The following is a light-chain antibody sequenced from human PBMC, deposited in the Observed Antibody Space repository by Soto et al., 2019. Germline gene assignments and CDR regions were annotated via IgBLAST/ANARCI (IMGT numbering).Light chain of an antibody. CDR2: GAS. J-gene: IGKJ4*01. CDR3: QQTYGAPLT. CDR1: QSISNY. Sequence: DIQMTQSPFSLPASVGDRVNITCRASQSISNYLNWYQQKPGRAPSLLIHGASSLQGGVPSRFSGSGSGTDFTLTISSLKPEDFATHYCQQTYGAPLTFGGGTKVEI. V-gene: IGKV1-39*01.